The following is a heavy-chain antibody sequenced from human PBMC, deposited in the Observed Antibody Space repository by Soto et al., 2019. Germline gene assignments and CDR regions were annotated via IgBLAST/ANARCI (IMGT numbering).Heavy chain of an antibody. CDR1: GYTFTSYD. Sequence: VKVSCKASGYTFTSYDINWVRQATGQGLEWMGWMNPNSGNTGYAQKFQGRVTMTEDTSTDTAYMELSSLRSEDTAVYYCATRDILTGYSPYDAFDIWGQGTMVTVSS. CDR2: MNPNSGNT. V-gene: IGHV1-8*01. J-gene: IGHJ3*02. D-gene: IGHD3-9*01. CDR3: ATRDILTGYSPYDAFDI.